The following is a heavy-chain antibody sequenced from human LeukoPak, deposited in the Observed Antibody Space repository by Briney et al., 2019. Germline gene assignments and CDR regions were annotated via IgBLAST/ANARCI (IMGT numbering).Heavy chain of an antibody. CDR1: GGSISSGSYY. Sequence: SETLSLTCTVSGGSISSGSYYWSWIRQPAGKGLEWIGRIYTSGSTNYNPSLKSRVTISVDTSKNQFSLKLSSVTAADTAVYYCARDGFWSGYYTRYFDYWGQGTLVTVSS. CDR3: ARDGFWSGYYTRYFDY. CDR2: IYTSGST. J-gene: IGHJ4*02. D-gene: IGHD3-3*01. V-gene: IGHV4-61*02.